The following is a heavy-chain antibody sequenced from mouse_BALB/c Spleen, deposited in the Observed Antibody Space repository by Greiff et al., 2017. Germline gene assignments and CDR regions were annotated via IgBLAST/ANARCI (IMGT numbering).Heavy chain of an antibody. Sequence: QVQVVESGPGLVAPSQSLSITCTVSGFSLTSYGVHWVRQPPGKGLEWLGVIWAGGSTNYNSALMSRLSISKDNSKSQVFLKLNSLQTDDTAMYYCARGYYGSRGFAYWGQGTLVTVSA. CDR1: GFSLTSYG. V-gene: IGHV2-9*02. D-gene: IGHD1-1*01. CDR2: IWAGGST. CDR3: ARGYYGSRGFAY. J-gene: IGHJ3*01.